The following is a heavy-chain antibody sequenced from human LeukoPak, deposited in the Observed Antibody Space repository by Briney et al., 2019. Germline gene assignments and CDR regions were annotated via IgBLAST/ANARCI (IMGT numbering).Heavy chain of an antibody. J-gene: IGHJ4*02. D-gene: IGHD3-10*01. V-gene: IGHV1-69*01. CDR2: IIPIFGTA. CDR1: GGTFSSYA. Sequence: VASVKVSCKASGGTFSSYAISWVRQAPGQGLEWMGGIIPIFGTANYAQKFQGRVTITADESTSTAYMELSSLRSEDTAVYYCTRSITMVRGVKAIGYWGQGTLVTVSS. CDR3: TRSITMVRGVKAIGY.